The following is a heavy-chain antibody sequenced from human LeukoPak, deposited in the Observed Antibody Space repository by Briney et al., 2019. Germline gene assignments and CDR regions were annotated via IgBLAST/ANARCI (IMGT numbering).Heavy chain of an antibody. J-gene: IGHJ4*02. CDR2: IKQDGSEK. D-gene: IGHD5-18*01. V-gene: IGHV3-7*03. CDR1: GFTFSSYW. CDR3: AKKPVDTAMVISYFDY. Sequence: GGSLRLSCAASGFTFSSYWMSWVRQAPGKGLEWVANIKQDGSEKYYVDSVKGRFTISRDNSKNTLYLQMNSLRAEDTAVYYCAKKPVDTAMVISYFDYWGQGTLVTVSS.